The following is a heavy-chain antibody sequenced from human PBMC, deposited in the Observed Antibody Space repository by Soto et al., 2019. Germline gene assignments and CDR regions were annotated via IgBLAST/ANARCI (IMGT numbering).Heavy chain of an antibody. CDR1: GFTFSSYA. V-gene: IGHV3-30-3*01. CDR3: GRCTSTSCHLGSDY. Sequence: ESVGGVVQPGRSLRLSCAASGFTFSSYAMNWVRQAPGKGLEWVALISYDGSSTYYADSVKGRFTISRDGSKNTLFLQMNSLGAADTAVYYCGRCTSTSCHLGSDYWGQGTLVTVSS. J-gene: IGHJ4*02. CDR2: ISYDGSST. D-gene: IGHD2-2*01.